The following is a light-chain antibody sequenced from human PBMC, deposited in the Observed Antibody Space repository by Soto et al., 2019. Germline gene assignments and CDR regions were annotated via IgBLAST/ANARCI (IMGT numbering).Light chain of an antibody. J-gene: IGLJ1*01. Sequence: QSVLTQPASVSGSPGQSITISCTGTMSDVGRYNYVSWYQQYPGKAPKAMIYDVSNRPSGVSNRFSGSKSGNTASLTISGLQAEDEADYYCSSYAGTSTPYIFGAGTKVTVL. CDR2: DVS. V-gene: IGLV2-14*03. CDR3: SSYAGTSTPYI. CDR1: MSDVGRYNY.